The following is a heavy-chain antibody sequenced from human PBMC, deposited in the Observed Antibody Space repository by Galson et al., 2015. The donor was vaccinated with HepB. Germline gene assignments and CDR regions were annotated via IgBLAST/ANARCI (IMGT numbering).Heavy chain of an antibody. D-gene: IGHD2-2*01. Sequence: SLRLSCAASGFTFSDYTMDWVRQTPGKGLEWVSSISRSGSYIYYADSVRGRFTISRDNAQNSLYLQMNSPRAEDTALYYCARSWSTTDRLDYWGQGTLVTVSS. CDR2: ISRSGSYI. J-gene: IGHJ4*02. CDR1: GFTFSDYT. CDR3: ARSWSTTDRLDY. V-gene: IGHV3-21*06.